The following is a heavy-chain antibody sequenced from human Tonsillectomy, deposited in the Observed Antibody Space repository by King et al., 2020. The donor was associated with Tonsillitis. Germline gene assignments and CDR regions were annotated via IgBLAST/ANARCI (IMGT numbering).Heavy chain of an antibody. CDR1: AYSFTDHW. CDR3: STLTRLLPHGAFDV. J-gene: IGHJ3*01. Sequence: QLVQSGAELRKPGESLKISCQGSAYSFTDHWIGWVRQMPGKGLEWMGLIYPGDSDINYSPSFQGHVTISADKSINTAYLHWSSLKASDTAVYYCSTLTRLLPHGAFDVWGQGTMVTVSS. D-gene: IGHD3-22*01. V-gene: IGHV5-51*01. CDR2: IYPGDSDI.